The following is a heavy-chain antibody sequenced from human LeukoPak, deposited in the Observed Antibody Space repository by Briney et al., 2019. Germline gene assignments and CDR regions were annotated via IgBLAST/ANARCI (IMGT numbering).Heavy chain of an antibody. CDR2: ISGSGGST. D-gene: IGHD6-6*01. Sequence: GGSLRLSCAASGFTFSDYYMSWIRQAPGKGLEWVSAISGSGGSTYYADSVKGRFTISRDNSKNTLYLQMNSLRAEDTAVYYCAKDRFSSPSFWGQGTTVTVSS. CDR3: AKDRFSSPSF. V-gene: IGHV3-23*01. J-gene: IGHJ6*02. CDR1: GFTFSDYY.